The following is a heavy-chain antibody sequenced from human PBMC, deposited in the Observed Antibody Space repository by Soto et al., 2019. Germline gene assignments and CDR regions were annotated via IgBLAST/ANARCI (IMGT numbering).Heavy chain of an antibody. CDR3: ALSDTIFGVVMAYGMDV. J-gene: IGHJ6*02. CDR2: INPNSGGT. CDR1: GYTFTGYY. Sequence: ASVEVSCKASGYTFTGYYMHWVRPAPGQGLEWMGWINPNSGGTNYAQKFQGRVTMTRDTSISTAYMELSRLRSDDTAVYYCALSDTIFGVVMAYGMDVWGQGTTVTVSS. D-gene: IGHD3-3*01. V-gene: IGHV1-2*02.